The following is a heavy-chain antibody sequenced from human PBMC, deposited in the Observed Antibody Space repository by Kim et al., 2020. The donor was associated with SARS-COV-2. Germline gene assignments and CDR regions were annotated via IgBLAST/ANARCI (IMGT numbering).Heavy chain of an antibody. CDR3: SRHPEY. CDR1: GFTFSGSA. J-gene: IGHJ4*02. CDR2: IRSKVSGYAT. Sequence: GGSLRLSCAASGFTFSGSAMHWVRQASGKGLELVGRIRSKVSGYATAYAASVKGRFTISRDDSKNTAYLQMNSLKTEDTAVYYCSRHPEYWGQGTLVTVSS. V-gene: IGHV3-73*01.